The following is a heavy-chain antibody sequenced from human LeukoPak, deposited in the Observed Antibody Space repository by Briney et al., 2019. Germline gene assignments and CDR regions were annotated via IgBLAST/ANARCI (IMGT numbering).Heavy chain of an antibody. Sequence: ASVKVSCKASGYTFTSYDINWVRQATGQGLEWMGWMNPNSGNTGYAQKFQGRVTMTRNTSISTAYMELSSLRSEDTAVYYCARGRGRPAATSGYFDYWGQGTLVTVTS. V-gene: IGHV1-8*01. D-gene: IGHD2-2*01. CDR1: GYTFTSYD. J-gene: IGHJ4*02. CDR2: MNPNSGNT. CDR3: ARGRGRPAATSGYFDY.